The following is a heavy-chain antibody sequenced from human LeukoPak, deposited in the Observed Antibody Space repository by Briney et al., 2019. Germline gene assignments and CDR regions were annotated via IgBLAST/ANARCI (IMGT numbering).Heavy chain of an antibody. Sequence: GGSLRLSCAASGFTFSIYSMNWVRQTPGKGLDWISYIRSSSSTIYYADSVKGRFAICRDNAKNSLYLQMDSLRAEDTAVYYCATGMWGYCSATSCPLDFWGQGTLVTVSS. J-gene: IGHJ4*02. V-gene: IGHV3-48*01. CDR3: ATGMWGYCSATSCPLDF. D-gene: IGHD2-2*01. CDR2: IRSSSSTI. CDR1: GFTFSIYS.